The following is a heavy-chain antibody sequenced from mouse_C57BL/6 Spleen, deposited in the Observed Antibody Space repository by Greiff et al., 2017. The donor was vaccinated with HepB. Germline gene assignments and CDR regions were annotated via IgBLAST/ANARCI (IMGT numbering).Heavy chain of an antibody. V-gene: IGHV14-3*01. D-gene: IGHD1-1*01. CDR2: IDPATGNT. Sequence: EVQLQQSVAELVRPGASVKLSCTASGFNIKNTYMHWVKQRPEQGLEWIGRIDPATGNTKYTPKFQGKAAITADRSSNTAYLELSSLTSEDAAIYSCAREISYYRLDYWGQGTTLTVSS. CDR1: GFNIKNTY. CDR3: AREISYYRLDY. J-gene: IGHJ2*01.